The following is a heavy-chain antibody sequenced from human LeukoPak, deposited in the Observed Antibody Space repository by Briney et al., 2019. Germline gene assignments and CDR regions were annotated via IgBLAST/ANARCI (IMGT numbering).Heavy chain of an antibody. D-gene: IGHD3-22*01. CDR2: IYPGDSDT. Sequence: GESLKISCKCSGYSFTSYWIGWGRQMPGKGLEWMGIIYPGDSDTRYSPPFQGQVTISADKSISTAYLQWSSLKASDTAMYYCARKLNYYDSSGYYYFDYWGQGTLVTVSS. CDR1: GYSFTSYW. J-gene: IGHJ4*02. V-gene: IGHV5-51*01. CDR3: ARKLNYYDSSGYYYFDY.